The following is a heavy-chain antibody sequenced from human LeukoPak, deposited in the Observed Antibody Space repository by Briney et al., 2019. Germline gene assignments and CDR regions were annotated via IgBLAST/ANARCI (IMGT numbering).Heavy chain of an antibody. D-gene: IGHD2-2*03. V-gene: IGHV3-21*01. J-gene: IGHJ6*03. Sequence: KPGGSLRLSCAASGFTFSSYSMNWVRQAPGKGLERVSCISTSSIYIYYADSVKGRFTISRDNAKNSLYLQMNSLRAEDTAVYYCARGMDIVVVPAAPYYYYYYMDVWGKGTTVTVSS. CDR1: GFTFSSYS. CDR3: ARGMDIVVVPAAPYYYYYYMDV. CDR2: ISTSSIYI.